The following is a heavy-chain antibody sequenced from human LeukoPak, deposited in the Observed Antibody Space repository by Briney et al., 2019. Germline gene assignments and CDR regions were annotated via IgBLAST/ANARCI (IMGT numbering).Heavy chain of an antibody. CDR1: GFTFSRYW. D-gene: IGHD3-10*01. J-gene: IGHJ4*02. V-gene: IGHV3-7*03. CDR2: IKQDGSET. Sequence: GGSLRLSCAASGFTFSRYWMSSVRQAPGQGLEWVATIKQDGSETYYVDSVKSRFTISRDNAKNSLHLQMNSLRAEDAVVFYCARMDYYTSGTYTYPNFDYWGQGTLVTVSS. CDR3: ARMDYYTSGTYTYPNFDY.